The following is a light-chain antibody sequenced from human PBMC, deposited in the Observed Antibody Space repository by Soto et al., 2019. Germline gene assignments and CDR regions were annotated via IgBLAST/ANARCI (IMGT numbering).Light chain of an antibody. V-gene: IGKV1-5*03. J-gene: IGKJ3*01. CDR1: QSISGS. Sequence: DIQMTQSPSTLSASVGDRVTITCRASQSISGSLAWYQQKPGKAPKLLIYKASSLESGVPSKFSGSGSGTELTLTISSLQPDDFATYYGQQYDSLVTCGPGTKVDIK. CDR2: KAS. CDR3: QQYDSLVT.